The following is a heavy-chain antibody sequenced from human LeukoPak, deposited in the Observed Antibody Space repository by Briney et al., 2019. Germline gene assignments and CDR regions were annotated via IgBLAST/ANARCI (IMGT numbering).Heavy chain of an antibody. J-gene: IGHJ3*02. D-gene: IGHD3-9*01. V-gene: IGHV4-59*01. CDR3: ARGDAWTGYDILTGYYTAMGAFDI. Sequence: PSETLSLTCTVSGGSISSYYWSWIRQPPGKGLEWIGYIYYSGSANYNPSLKSRVTISVDTSKNQFSLKLSSVTAADTAVYYCARGDAWTGYDILTGYYTAMGAFDIWGQGTMVTVSS. CDR1: GGSISSYY. CDR2: IYYSGSA.